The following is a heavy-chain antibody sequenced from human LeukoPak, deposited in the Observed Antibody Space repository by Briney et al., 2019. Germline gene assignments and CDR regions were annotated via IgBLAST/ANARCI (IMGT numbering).Heavy chain of an antibody. CDR2: IGTAGDT. J-gene: IGHJ5*02. CDR3: AKDLSPGVS. V-gene: IGHV3-13*01. CDR1: GFTFSSYD. Sequence: GGSLRLSCAASGFTFSSYDMHWVRQATGKGLEWVSAIGTAGDTYYPGSVKGRFTISRDNSKNTLYLQMNSLRAEDTAIYFCAKDLSPGVSWGQGTLVTVSS.